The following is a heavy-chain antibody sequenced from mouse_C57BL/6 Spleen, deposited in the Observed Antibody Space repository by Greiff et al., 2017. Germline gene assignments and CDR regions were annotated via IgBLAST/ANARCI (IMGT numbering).Heavy chain of an antibody. V-gene: IGHV2-9-1*01. D-gene: IGHD2-5*01. Sequence: VHLVESGPGLVAPSQSLSITCTVSGFSLTSYAISWVRQPPGKGLEWLGVIWTGGGTNYNSALNSRLSISKDNSKSQVFLKMNSLQTDDTARYYCARKNGYSKGDYYAMDYWGQGTSVTVSA. CDR2: IWTGGGT. J-gene: IGHJ4*01. CDR1: GFSLTSYA. CDR3: ARKNGYSKGDYYAMDY.